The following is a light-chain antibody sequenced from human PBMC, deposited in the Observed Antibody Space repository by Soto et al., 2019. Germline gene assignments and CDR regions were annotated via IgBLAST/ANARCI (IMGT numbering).Light chain of an antibody. CDR1: QSPLYSDGNTY. J-gene: IGKJ5*01. V-gene: IGKV2-30*01. CDR3: MQALQTLIT. Sequence: DVVMTQSPLSLPVTLGRPASISCRSSQSPLYSDGNTYLSWFQQRPGQSPRRLIYKVSNRDSGVPDRFSGSGSGTDFTLKISRVEAEDVGVYYCMQALQTLITFGQGTRLEIK. CDR2: KVS.